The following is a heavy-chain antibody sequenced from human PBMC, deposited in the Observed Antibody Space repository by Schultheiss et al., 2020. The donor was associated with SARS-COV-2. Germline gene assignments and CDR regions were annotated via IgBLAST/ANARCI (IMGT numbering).Heavy chain of an antibody. CDR3: ARDRGLSYYDSSGYPFDY. CDR1: GGSFSGYY. Sequence: SETLSLTCAVYGGSFSGYYWGWIRQPPGKGLEWIGSIYYSGSTNYNPSLKSRVTISVDTSKNQFSLKLSSVTAADTAVYYCARDRGLSYYDSSGYPFDYWGQGTLVTVSS. D-gene: IGHD3-22*01. V-gene: IGHV4-34*11. CDR2: IYYSGST. J-gene: IGHJ4*02.